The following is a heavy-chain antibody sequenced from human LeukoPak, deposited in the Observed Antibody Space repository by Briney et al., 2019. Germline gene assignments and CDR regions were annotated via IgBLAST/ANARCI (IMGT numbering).Heavy chain of an antibody. J-gene: IGHJ4*02. CDR1: GFTFSDYY. CDR2: ISRSGSSI. V-gene: IGHV3-11*01. CDR3: ARDPRGITVLADYFDY. Sequence: GSLRLSCAASGFTFSDYYMSWIRQAPGKGLEWVSYISRSGSSIYYADSVKGRFTISRDNAKNSLYLQMNGLRAEDTAVYYCARDPRGITVLADYFDYWGQGTLVTVSS. D-gene: IGHD6-19*01.